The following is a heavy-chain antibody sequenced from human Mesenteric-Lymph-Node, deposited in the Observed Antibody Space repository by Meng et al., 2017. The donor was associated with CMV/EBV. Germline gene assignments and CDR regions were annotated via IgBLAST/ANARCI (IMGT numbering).Heavy chain of an antibody. CDR3: ARDGGYSYGYLLDY. CDR2: ISTYNGNT. CDR1: GYTFPSYG. J-gene: IGHJ4*02. D-gene: IGHD5-18*01. V-gene: IGHV1-18*04. Sequence: SGYTFPSYGISWVRQAPGQGLEWMGWISTYNGNTNYAQKLQGRVTMTTDTSTSTAYMELRSLRSDDTAVYYCARDGGYSYGYLLDYWGQGTLVTVSS.